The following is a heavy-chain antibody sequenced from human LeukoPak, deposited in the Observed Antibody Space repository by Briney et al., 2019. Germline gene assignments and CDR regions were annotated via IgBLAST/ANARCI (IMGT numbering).Heavy chain of an antibody. CDR2: IRTKAYGGTP. J-gene: IGHJ4*02. Sequence: PGGSLRLSCTTSGFTFGDYAMSWVRQSPGKGLEWVGFIRTKAYGGTPVYAASVKGRFTISRDDFKSIAYLQVNSLKTEVTPVYFCFESSSVGGSYGSLVFWGGETTLTVSS. CDR1: GFTFGDYA. V-gene: IGHV3-49*04. D-gene: IGHD3-16*02. CDR3: FESSSVGGSYGSLVF.